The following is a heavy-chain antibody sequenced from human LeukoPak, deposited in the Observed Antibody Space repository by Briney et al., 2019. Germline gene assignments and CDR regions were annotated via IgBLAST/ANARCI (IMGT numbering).Heavy chain of an antibody. V-gene: IGHV3-74*01. Sequence: PGGSLRLSCAASGFTFSSYWMHWVRQAPGKGLVWVSRIIPDGSNTKYADSVKGRFTISRDNARNTLYLQMDSLRAEDTAVYYCVRGSNSWIGTDYWGQGTLVTVSS. J-gene: IGHJ4*02. CDR1: GFTFSSYW. D-gene: IGHD2-2*01. CDR3: VRGSNSWIGTDY. CDR2: IIPDGSNT.